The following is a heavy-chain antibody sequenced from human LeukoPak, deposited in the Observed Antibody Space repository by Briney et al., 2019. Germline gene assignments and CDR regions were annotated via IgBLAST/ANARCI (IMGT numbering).Heavy chain of an antibody. CDR3: AKGDSSGYYYVRSWFDP. J-gene: IGHJ5*02. Sequence: GGSLRLSCAASGFTFSSYAMSWVRQAPGKGLEWVSAISGSGGSTYYADSVKGRFTISRDNSKSTLYLQMNSLRAEDTAVYYCAKGDSSGYYYVRSWFDPWGQGTLVTVSS. CDR1: GFTFSSYA. CDR2: ISGSGGST. V-gene: IGHV3-23*01. D-gene: IGHD3-22*01.